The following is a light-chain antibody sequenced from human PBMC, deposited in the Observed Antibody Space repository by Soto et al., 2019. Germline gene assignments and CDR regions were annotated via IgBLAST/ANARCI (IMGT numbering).Light chain of an antibody. Sequence: QSALTQPASLSGSPGQSITLSCTGTSSDIGAYDYVSWFQQHPGKAPKLMISEVNNRPSGVSNRFSGSKSGNTAYLTISGLQVEDEAEYFCSSFTTTRTHVFGTGTKLTVL. V-gene: IGLV2-14*01. J-gene: IGLJ1*01. CDR3: SSFTTTRTHV. CDR1: SSDIGAYDY. CDR2: EVN.